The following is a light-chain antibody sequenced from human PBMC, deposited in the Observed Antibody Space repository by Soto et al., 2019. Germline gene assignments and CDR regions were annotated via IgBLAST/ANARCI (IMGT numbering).Light chain of an antibody. Sequence: EIVMTQSPATQSVSPGERATLSCRASQSVSSNLAWYQQKPGQAPRLLIYGASTRATGIPARFSGSGSGTEFTLTISSLQSEDFAVYYCQQYNNWPITFGPGTKVDIK. V-gene: IGKV3-15*01. CDR3: QQYNNWPIT. J-gene: IGKJ3*01. CDR2: GAS. CDR1: QSVSSN.